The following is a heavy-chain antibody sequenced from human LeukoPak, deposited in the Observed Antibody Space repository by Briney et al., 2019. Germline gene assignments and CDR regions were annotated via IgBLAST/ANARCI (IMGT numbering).Heavy chain of an antibody. D-gene: IGHD2-2*01. V-gene: IGHV1-2*02. J-gene: IGHJ3*02. CDR2: INPDSGGT. CDR3: ARGLRQLGYCSSISCYDDAFDI. Sequence: ASVKVSCKASGYTFTGYYMHWVRQAPGQGLEWMGWINPDSGGTNYAQKFQGRVTMTRDTSISTAYMELSRLRSDDTAVYYCARGLRQLGYCSSISCYDDAFDIWGQGTMVTVSS. CDR1: GYTFTGYY.